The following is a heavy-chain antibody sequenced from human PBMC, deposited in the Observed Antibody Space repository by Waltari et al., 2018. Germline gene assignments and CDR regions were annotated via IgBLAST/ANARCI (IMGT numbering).Heavy chain of an antibody. D-gene: IGHD3-10*01. Sequence: QVQLQQWGAGLLKPSETLSLTCAVYGGSFRGYYWSWIRQPPGKGLEWIGEINHSGSTNYNPSLKSRVTISVDTSKNQFSLKLSSVTAADTAVYYCAHGSGSYYNAPGYWGQGTLVTVSS. V-gene: IGHV4-34*01. CDR3: AHGSGSYYNAPGY. CDR1: GGSFRGYY. CDR2: INHSGST. J-gene: IGHJ4*02.